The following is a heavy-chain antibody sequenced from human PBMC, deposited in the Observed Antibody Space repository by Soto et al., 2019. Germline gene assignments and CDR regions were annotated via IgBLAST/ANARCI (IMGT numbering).Heavy chain of an antibody. J-gene: IGHJ4*02. CDR1: VYTFTNYY. V-gene: IGHV1-46*01. CDR3: ARGDNDY. CDR2: IHPDGGHT. Sequence: XSVKVSCKASVYTFTNYYVQWVRQAPGQGLEWMGVIHPDGGHTTYSQKFQDRVTMTRDTFTSTIYMDLSSLRSEDTAVYYCARGDNDYWGQGTLVTVSS.